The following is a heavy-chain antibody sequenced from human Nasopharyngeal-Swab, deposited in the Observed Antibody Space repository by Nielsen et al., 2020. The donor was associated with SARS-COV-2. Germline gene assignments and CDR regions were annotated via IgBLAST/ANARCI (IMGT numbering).Heavy chain of an antibody. J-gene: IGHJ5*02. CDR1: GFTFSSYW. D-gene: IGHD5-18*01. V-gene: IGHV3-7*03. CDR2: IKEDGSEK. CDR3: ARRIQLFEAWDWFDP. Sequence: GGSLRLSCAASGFTFSSYWMSWVRRAPGKGLEWVANIKEDGSEKYYVDSVKGRFTISRDNAKNSLYLQMNSLRAEDTAVYYCARRIQLFEAWDWFDPWGQGTLVTVSS.